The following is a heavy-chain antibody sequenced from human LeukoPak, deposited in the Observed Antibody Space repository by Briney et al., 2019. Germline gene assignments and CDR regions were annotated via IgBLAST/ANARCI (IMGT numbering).Heavy chain of an antibody. J-gene: IGHJ4*02. CDR1: GYSICSGYY. D-gene: IGHD3-10*01. V-gene: IGHV4-38-2*02. CDR2: IYHSGST. CDR3: ARSGRLWFGEKSYYFDY. Sequence: PSETLSLTCTVSGYSICSGYYWGWIRQPPGKGLEWIGSIYHSGSTYYNPSLKSRVTISVDTSKNQFSLKLSSVTAADTAVYYCARSGRLWFGEKSYYFDYWGQGTLVSVSS.